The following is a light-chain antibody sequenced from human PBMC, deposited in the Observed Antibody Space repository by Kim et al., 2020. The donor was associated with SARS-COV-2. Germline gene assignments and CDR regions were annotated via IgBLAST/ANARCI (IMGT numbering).Light chain of an antibody. Sequence: SASVGDRINIPCRTNQNIATYLHWYQQKPGKAPNLLIYASSSLESVVPSRFSGSGSVTDFTLTIASLQPEDFATYYCQQSYTTPYTFGQGTKLEI. CDR1: QNIATY. CDR3: QQSYTTPYT. CDR2: ASS. J-gene: IGKJ2*01. V-gene: IGKV1-39*01.